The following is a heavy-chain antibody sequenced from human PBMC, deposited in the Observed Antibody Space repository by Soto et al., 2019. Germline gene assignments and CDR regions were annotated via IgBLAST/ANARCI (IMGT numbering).Heavy chain of an antibody. CDR2: IYSGGYT. D-gene: IGHD2-2*01. J-gene: IGHJ3*02. Sequence: GSLSLSCAASGFTVSGNYMSWVRQVRGKGLGWVSVIYSGGYTYYADSVKGRFTISRDNSKNTLYLQMNSLRAEDTAVYYCARDARWSSSSGEAFDIWGQGTMVTVSS. CDR3: ARDARWSSSSGEAFDI. V-gene: IGHV3-53*01. CDR1: GFTVSGNY.